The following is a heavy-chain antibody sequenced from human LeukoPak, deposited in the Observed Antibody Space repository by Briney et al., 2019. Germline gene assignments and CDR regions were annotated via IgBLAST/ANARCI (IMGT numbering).Heavy chain of an antibody. V-gene: IGHV4-61*02. D-gene: IGHD6-13*01. Sequence: SQTLSLTCTVSGGSISSGSYYWSWIRQPAGKGLEWIGRIYTSGSTNYNPSLKSRVTISVDTPKNQFSLKLSSVTAADTAVYYCARDRYSSSRWTFDIWGQGTMVTVSS. J-gene: IGHJ3*02. CDR3: ARDRYSSSRWTFDI. CDR2: IYTSGST. CDR1: GGSISSGSYY.